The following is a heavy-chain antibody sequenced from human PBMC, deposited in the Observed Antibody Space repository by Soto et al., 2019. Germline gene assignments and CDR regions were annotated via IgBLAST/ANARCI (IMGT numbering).Heavy chain of an antibody. V-gene: IGHV4-34*01. J-gene: IGHJ5*02. CDR2: INHSGST. CDR1: GGSFSGYY. Sequence: AETLSRTCAVYGGSFSGYYWSWIRQPPGKGLEWIGEINHSGSTNYNPSLKSRVTISVDTSKNQFSLKLSSVTAADTAVYYCATKGSGRTMRWFDPWGQGTLVTVSS. D-gene: IGHD3-10*01. CDR3: ATKGSGRTMRWFDP.